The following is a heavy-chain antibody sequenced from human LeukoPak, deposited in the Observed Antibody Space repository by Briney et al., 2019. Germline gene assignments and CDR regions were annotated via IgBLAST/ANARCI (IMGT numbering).Heavy chain of an antibody. J-gene: IGHJ4*02. Sequence: GGSLRLSCAASGFTFSSYSMNWIRQAPGKGLEWVSSISSSSSYIYYADSVKGRFTISRDNAKNSLYLQMNSLRAEDTAVYYCAREAPGIVGATYFDYWGQGTLVTVSS. CDR3: AREAPGIVGATYFDY. CDR1: GFTFSSYS. CDR2: ISSSSSYI. D-gene: IGHD1-26*01. V-gene: IGHV3-21*01.